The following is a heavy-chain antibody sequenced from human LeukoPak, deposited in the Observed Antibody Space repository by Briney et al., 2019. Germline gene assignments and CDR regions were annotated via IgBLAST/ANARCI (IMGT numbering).Heavy chain of an antibody. Sequence: PGGSLRLSCAASGFTFSSYSMNWVRQAPGKGLEWVSYISSSSSTIYYADSVKGRFTISRDNAKNSLYLQLNSLRPEDTGLYYCARDRGGWPDYWGQGTLVTVSS. CDR2: ISSSSSTI. D-gene: IGHD6-19*01. CDR3: ARDRGGWPDY. CDR1: GFTFSSYS. J-gene: IGHJ4*02. V-gene: IGHV3-48*01.